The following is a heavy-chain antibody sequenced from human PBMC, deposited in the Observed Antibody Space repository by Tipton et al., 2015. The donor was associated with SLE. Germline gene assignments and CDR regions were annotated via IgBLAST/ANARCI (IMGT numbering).Heavy chain of an antibody. CDR3: ARRTVTPLRYSDL. V-gene: IGHV4-34*01. CDR2: INHSGST. D-gene: IGHD4-17*01. Sequence: TLSLTCAVYGGSFSGYYWSWIRQPPGKGLEWIGEINHSGSTNYNPSLKSRVTISVDTSKNQFSLKLSSVTAADTAVYYCARRTVTPLRYSDLWGGCTRVTV. CDR1: GGSFSGYY. J-gene: IGHJ2*01.